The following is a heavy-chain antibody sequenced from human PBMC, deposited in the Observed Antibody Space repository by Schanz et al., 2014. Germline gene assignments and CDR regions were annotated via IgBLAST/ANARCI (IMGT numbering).Heavy chain of an antibody. Sequence: EVQLVESGGGLVRPGGSLRLSCAASGFTFSNYAMSWVRQAPGKGLEWVSGFIVDSGNTYYAGSVKGRFSISRDYSKNTLYLQMSSLRAEDTAIYYCAKLSSSGRLAGYFDYWGQGALVTVSS. CDR2: FIVDSGNT. CDR3: AKLSSSGRLAGYFDY. D-gene: IGHD6-19*01. CDR1: GFTFSNYA. J-gene: IGHJ4*02. V-gene: IGHV3-23*04.